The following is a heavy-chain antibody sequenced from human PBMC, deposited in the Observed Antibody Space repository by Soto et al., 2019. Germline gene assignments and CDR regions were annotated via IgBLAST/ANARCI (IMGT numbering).Heavy chain of an antibody. CDR2: IDYRGTI. CDR1: GGSIATSSYF. J-gene: IGHJ5*02. CDR3: SRRAPEGFDP. Sequence: SETLSLTCTVSGGSIATSSYFWAWIRRPPGKGLEWIGSIDYRGTIHNNPSLKSRVTISVDTSKNHFSLKLDSVTAADTALYYCSRRAPEGFDPWGQGTLVTVSS. V-gene: IGHV4-39*02.